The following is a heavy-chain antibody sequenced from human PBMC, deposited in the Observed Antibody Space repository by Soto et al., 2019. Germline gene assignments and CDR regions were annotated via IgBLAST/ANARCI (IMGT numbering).Heavy chain of an antibody. CDR2: IYYSGST. CDR3: ARDRHNNFFDP. D-gene: IGHD6-6*01. CDR1: CASISSGGYY. Sequence: QVQLQESGPGLVKPSQTLSLTCTVSCASISSGGYYWTWIRQSPGKGLEWIGYIYYSGSTYYNPSLESRVAISLDTSRSQFSLTLHSVTAADTAIYYCARDRHNNFFDPWGQGTLVTVSS. V-gene: IGHV4-31*03. J-gene: IGHJ5*02.